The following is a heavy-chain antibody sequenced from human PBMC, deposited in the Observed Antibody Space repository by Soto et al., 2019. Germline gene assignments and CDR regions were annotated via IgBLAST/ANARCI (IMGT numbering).Heavy chain of an antibody. Sequence: EVQLVESGGGLIQPGGSLRLSCAVSGFTVSSNYMSWVRQAPGKGLEWVSVIHSGGSTYYADSVKGRFTISRDNSKNTLYLQMNSLRAEDTAVYYCARQGDYGEYGMDAWGQGTTVTVSS. V-gene: IGHV3-53*01. CDR2: IHSGGST. CDR1: GFTVSSNY. CDR3: ARQGDYGEYGMDA. J-gene: IGHJ6*02. D-gene: IGHD4-17*01.